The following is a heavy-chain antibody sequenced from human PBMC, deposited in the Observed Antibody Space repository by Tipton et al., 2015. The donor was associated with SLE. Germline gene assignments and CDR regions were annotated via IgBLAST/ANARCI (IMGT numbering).Heavy chain of an antibody. CDR3: ARSTDQNWFDP. CDR1: DVPISSGGYS. CDR2: IYYGGGT. D-gene: IGHD2-2*01. Sequence: TLSLTCVVSDVPISSGGYSWNWIRQPPGKGLEWIGNIYYGGGTYYNPSLESRVTISLDTSKNQFSLKLNSVTAADTAVYYCARSTDQNWFDPWGQGTLVTVSS. V-gene: IGHV4-31*11. J-gene: IGHJ5*02.